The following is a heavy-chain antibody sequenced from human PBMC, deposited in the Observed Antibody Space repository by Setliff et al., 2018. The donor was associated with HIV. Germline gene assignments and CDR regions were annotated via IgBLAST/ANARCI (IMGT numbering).Heavy chain of an antibody. D-gene: IGHD1-1*01. V-gene: IGHV4-59*01. J-gene: IGHJ6*03. CDR1: GGSISGYY. CDR3: ARFQAWQLGRRGGYYYYMDV. Sequence: TSETLSLTCTVSGGSISGYYWSWVRQPPEKRLELIGFIHYSGSSDYNPSLKSRITISVDMSRNQFSLVLSSVTAAYTAVYYCARFQAWQLGRRGGYYYYMDVWGKGTTVTVSS. CDR2: IHYSGSS.